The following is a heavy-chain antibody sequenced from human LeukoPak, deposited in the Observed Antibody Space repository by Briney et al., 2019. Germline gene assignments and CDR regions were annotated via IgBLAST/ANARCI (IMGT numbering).Heavy chain of an antibody. Sequence: PSETLSLTCSVSGGSISPYYWSWIRQPPGKGLEWIGYIYYSGTTKYNPSLQSRVTISVATSKNQFSLKLSSVTAADTALYYCARDRASAGGFDYWGQGTLVTVSS. V-gene: IGHV4-59*01. CDR2: IYYSGTT. CDR1: GGSISPYY. J-gene: IGHJ4*02. D-gene: IGHD2-15*01. CDR3: ARDRASAGGFDY.